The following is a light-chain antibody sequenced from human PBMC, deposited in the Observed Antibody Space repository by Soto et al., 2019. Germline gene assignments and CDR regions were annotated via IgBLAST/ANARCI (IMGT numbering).Light chain of an antibody. CDR1: SNNY. CDR2: DVT. CDR3: CSYSGTYTEVV. V-gene: IGLV2-11*01. J-gene: IGLJ2*01. Sequence: QSALTQPRSVSGAPGQSVTISCTGISNNYVSWYQQHPGKVPKVIVYDVTLRPSGVSARFSGSRSGNTASLAISGLRAEDEADYDCCSYSGTYTEVVFGGGTKLTVL.